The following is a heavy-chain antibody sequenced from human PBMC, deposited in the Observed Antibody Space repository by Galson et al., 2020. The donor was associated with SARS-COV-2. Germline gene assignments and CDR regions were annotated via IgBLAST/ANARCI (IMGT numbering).Heavy chain of an antibody. CDR1: GFTFSTYA. Sequence: GGSLRLSCAASGFTFSTYAMHWVRQAPGKGLEWVAVISYDGSNKYYADSVKGRFTISRDNSKNTVYLQMNSLRAEDTAVYYCATSTDGGNYYGAAYWGQGTLVTVSS. J-gene: IGHJ4*02. CDR2: ISYDGSNK. CDR3: ATSTDGGNYYGAAY. D-gene: IGHD1-26*01. V-gene: IGHV3-30-3*01.